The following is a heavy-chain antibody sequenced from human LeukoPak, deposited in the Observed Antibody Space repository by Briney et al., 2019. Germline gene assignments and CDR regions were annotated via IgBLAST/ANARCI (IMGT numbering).Heavy chain of an antibody. CDR3: ASSFIVVVPATIRDNWFDP. Sequence: TSETLSLTCAVYGGSFSGYYWSWIRQPPGKGLEWIGEINHSGSTNYNPSLKSRVTISVDTSKNQSSLKLSSVTAADTAVYYCASSFIVVVPATIRDNWFDPWGQGTLVTVSS. D-gene: IGHD2-2*01. J-gene: IGHJ5*02. V-gene: IGHV4-34*01. CDR2: INHSGST. CDR1: GGSFSGYY.